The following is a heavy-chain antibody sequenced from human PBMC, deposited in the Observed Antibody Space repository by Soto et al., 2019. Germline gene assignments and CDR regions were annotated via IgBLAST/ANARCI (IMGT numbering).Heavy chain of an antibody. Sequence: QITLKESGPTLVHPTQTLTLTCTFSGFSLTTSGEAVAWIRQPRGKALEWLALIFWDDDDRYSPSLRNRLTITKDASANQVVLTMADMDPVDTGTYYCAHTVDWRYYFDFWGQGTLVTVSS. D-gene: IGHD3-16*02. CDR2: IFWDDDD. J-gene: IGHJ4*02. CDR3: AHTVDWRYYFDF. V-gene: IGHV2-5*02. CDR1: GFSLTTSGEA.